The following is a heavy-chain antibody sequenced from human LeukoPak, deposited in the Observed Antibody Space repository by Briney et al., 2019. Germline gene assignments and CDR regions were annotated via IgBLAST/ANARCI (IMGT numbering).Heavy chain of an antibody. V-gene: IGHV3-23*01. CDR2: ISGSGGST. J-gene: IGHJ5*02. CDR1: GFTFSSYA. D-gene: IGHD2-2*01. CDR3: AKDVVVVPAAYSWFDP. Sequence: GGSLRLSCAASGFTFSSYAMSWVRQAPGKGLEWVSAISGSGGSTYYADSVKGRFTISRDNSKNTLYLQMNSLRAEGTAVYYCAKDVVVVPAAYSWFDPWGQGTLVTVSS.